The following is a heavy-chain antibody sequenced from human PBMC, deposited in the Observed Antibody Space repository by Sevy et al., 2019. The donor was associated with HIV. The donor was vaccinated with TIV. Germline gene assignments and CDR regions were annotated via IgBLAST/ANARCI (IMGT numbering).Heavy chain of an antibody. Sequence: GGSLRLSCAASGFTFSTYSMHWVRQAPGKGLEWVSLISYDGNNKNYADSVKGRLTISRDNSKNTLYVQMNSLRAEDTAVYYCAKALNPALESMIEVIFRSLKGFDVWGQGTMVTVSS. CDR2: ISYDGNNK. J-gene: IGHJ3*01. V-gene: IGHV3-30*04. CDR3: AKALNPALESMIEVIFRSLKGFDV. CDR1: GFTFSTYS. D-gene: IGHD3-22*01.